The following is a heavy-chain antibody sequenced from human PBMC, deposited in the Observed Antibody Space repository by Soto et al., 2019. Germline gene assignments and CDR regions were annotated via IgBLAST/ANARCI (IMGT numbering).Heavy chain of an antibody. CDR1: GFPFSSYA. CDR3: AKVQCITTHCVEGYYHYGLDV. V-gene: IGHV3-23*01. J-gene: IGHJ6*02. Sequence: EAHLLESGVGLVQPGGSLRLSCATSGFPFSSYAINWVRQAPGKGLEWVSLISGSGSDTYYADSVKDPFTISRDTSTNTVYLQMNSLIAGDTAVYFCAKVQCITTHCVEGYYHYGLDVWGQGTTVTVSS. CDR2: ISGSGSDT. D-gene: IGHD3-10*01.